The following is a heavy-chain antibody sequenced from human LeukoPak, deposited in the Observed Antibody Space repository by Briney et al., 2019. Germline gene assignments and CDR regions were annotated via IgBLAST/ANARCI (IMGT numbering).Heavy chain of an antibody. J-gene: IGHJ4*02. V-gene: IGHV3-23*01. CDR3: AKDHKKYYYGSGPGDY. D-gene: IGHD3-10*01. CDR1: GFTFSTYS. Sequence: GGSLRLSCAASGFTFSTYSMNWVRQAPGKGLEWVSAISGSGGSTYYADSVKGRFTISRDNSKNTLYLQMNSLRAEDTAVYYCAKDHKKYYYGSGPGDYWGQGTLVTVSS. CDR2: ISGSGGST.